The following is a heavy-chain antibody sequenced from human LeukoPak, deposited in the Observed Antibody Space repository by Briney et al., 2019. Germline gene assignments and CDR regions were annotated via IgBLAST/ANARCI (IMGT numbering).Heavy chain of an antibody. D-gene: IGHD2-15*01. CDR1: GGSVSSGSYY. V-gene: IGHV4-61*01. CDR2: IYNSGST. Sequence: SETLSLTCSVTGGSVSSGSYYWSWIRQPPGKGLEWIGYIYNSGSTNYNPSLKSRVTISVDTSKNQFSMKLSSVTAADTAVYYCSVVAAKNWFDPWGQGTLVTVSS. J-gene: IGHJ5*02. CDR3: SVVAAKNWFDP.